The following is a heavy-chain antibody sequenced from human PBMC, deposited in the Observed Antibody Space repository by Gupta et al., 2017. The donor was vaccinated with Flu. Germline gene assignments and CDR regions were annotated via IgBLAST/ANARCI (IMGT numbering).Heavy chain of an antibody. V-gene: IGHV3-48*03. J-gene: IGHJ4*02. CDR1: GFTLSSHD. Sequence: EVQLVVSGGGSVQPGGSLRLSCVASGFTLSSHDMSWVRQAPGRRLEWVSFISPSATIYYGDPVRGRFTISRDNAKNSLYLQMSGLRDEDTAVYYCARGHWDNWGQGTLVTVSS. CDR3: ARGHWDN. CDR2: ISPSATI.